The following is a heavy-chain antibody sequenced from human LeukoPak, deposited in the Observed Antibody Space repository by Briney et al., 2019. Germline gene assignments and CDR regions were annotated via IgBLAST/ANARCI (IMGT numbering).Heavy chain of an antibody. CDR1: GGTFSSYA. Sequence: SVKVSCKASGGTFSSYAISWVRQAPGQGLEWMGGIIPIFGTANYAQKFQGRVTITADESTSTAYMELGSLGSEDTAVYYCARLGVTASYYYGMDVWGQGTTVTVSS. D-gene: IGHD1-14*01. V-gene: IGHV1-69*13. CDR2: IIPIFGTA. J-gene: IGHJ6*02. CDR3: ARLGVTASYYYGMDV.